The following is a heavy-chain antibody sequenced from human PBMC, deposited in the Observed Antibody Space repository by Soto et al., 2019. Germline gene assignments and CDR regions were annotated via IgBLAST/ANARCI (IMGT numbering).Heavy chain of an antibody. Sequence: ASETLSLTCTVSGGSVSSGSYYWSWIRQPPGKGLEWIGYIYYSGSTNYNPSLKSRVTISVDTSKNQFSLKLSSVTAADTAVYYCARADCTNGVCYRIDYWGQGTLVTVSS. D-gene: IGHD2-8*01. CDR3: ARADCTNGVCYRIDY. CDR2: IYYSGST. CDR1: GGSVSSGSYY. V-gene: IGHV4-61*01. J-gene: IGHJ4*02.